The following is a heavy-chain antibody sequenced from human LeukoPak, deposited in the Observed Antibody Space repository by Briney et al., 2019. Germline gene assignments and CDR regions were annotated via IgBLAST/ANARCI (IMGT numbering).Heavy chain of an antibody. Sequence: SETLSLTCTVSGGSISSSSYSWGWIRQPPGKGLEWIGSIYYSGSTYYNPSLKSRVTISVDTSKNQFSLKLSSVTAADTAVYYCARLNAHNDFWSGYYFYYFDYWGRGTLVTVSS. V-gene: IGHV4-39*01. D-gene: IGHD3-3*01. CDR2: IYYSGST. CDR3: ARLNAHNDFWSGYYFYYFDY. CDR1: GGSISSSSYS. J-gene: IGHJ4*02.